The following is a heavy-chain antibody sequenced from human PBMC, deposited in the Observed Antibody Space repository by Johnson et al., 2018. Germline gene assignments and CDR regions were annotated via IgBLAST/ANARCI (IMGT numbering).Heavy chain of an antibody. J-gene: IGHJ6*03. CDR2: IYTSGST. CDR3: ARDGGGMTTQYYYDMDV. V-gene: IGHV4-61*02. CDR1: GGSITSGTYS. D-gene: IGHD4-11*01. Sequence: QVQLQEAGPGLVKPSQPLSLTCTVSGGSITSGTYSWNWIRQPAGKGLEWSGRIYTSGSTNYSPSLKSRVTISVDTSKNQFSLKVSSVTAADTAVYYCARDGGGMTTQYYYDMDVWGKGTTVTVSS.